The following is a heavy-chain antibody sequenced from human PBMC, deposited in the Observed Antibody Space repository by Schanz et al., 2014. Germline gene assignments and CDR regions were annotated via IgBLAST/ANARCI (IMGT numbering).Heavy chain of an antibody. CDR2: IHHSGST. CDR1: GGSFSGYY. V-gene: IGHV4-34*01. D-gene: IGHD2-2*01. J-gene: IGHJ4*01. CDR3: ARGEWSTSQFDY. Sequence: QVQLQQWGAGLLKPSETLSLTCAVYGGSFSGYYWTWIRQPPGKGLEWIGEIHHSGSTNYNPSLKSRVTISMDTSKTHFSLKLPSVTAADTAVYYCARGEWSTSQFDYWGHGTLVTVSS.